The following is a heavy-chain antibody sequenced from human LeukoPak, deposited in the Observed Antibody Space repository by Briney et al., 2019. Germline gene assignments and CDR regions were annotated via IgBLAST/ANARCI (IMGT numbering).Heavy chain of an antibody. CDR1: GGTFISYA. D-gene: IGHD3-22*01. CDR3: ASDYYDSSGYPYYFDY. V-gene: IGHV1-69*05. CDR2: IIPIFGTA. Sequence: PVKVSCTASGGTFISYAISWVRQAPGQGLEWMGGIIPIFGTANYAQKFQGRVTITTDESTSTAYMELSSLRSEDTAVYYCASDYYDSSGYPYYFDYWSQGTLVTVSS. J-gene: IGHJ4*02.